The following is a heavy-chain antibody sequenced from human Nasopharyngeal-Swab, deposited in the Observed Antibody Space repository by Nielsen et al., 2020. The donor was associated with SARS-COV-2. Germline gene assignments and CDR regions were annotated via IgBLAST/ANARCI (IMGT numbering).Heavy chain of an antibody. CDR2: IIPTFGTT. V-gene: IGHV1-69*13. CDR3: ATSCANGVCYFYSYFDY. CDR1: GGSSNSFS. D-gene: IGHD2-8*01. Sequence: SVKVSCKASGGSSNSFSISWVRQAPGQGLEWMGGIIPTFGTTNYAQNFQGRVTITADESTTTAYMELGSLRSEDTAVYYCATSCANGVCYFYSYFDYWGQGTLVTVSS. J-gene: IGHJ4*02.